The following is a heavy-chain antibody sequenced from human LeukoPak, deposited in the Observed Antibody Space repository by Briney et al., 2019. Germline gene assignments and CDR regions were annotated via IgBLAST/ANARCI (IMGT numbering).Heavy chain of an antibody. CDR1: GGSISTYY. D-gene: IGHD2-15*01. J-gene: IGHJ3*02. V-gene: IGHV4-59*12. Sequence: SETLSLTCTVSGGSISTYYWNWIRQSPGKGLEWIGYVYYTGTTNYNPSLSSRVSISVDTSKDQFSLILTSVTAADTAVYFCAREIGYCAGGSCYFGAFDMWGQGTKVRVSS. CDR3: AREIGYCAGGSCYFGAFDM. CDR2: VYYTGTT.